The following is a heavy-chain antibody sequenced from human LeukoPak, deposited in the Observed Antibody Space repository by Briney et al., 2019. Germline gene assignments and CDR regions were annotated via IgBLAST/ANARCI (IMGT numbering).Heavy chain of an antibody. CDR1: GGSISSSSYY. J-gene: IGHJ6*02. CDR2: IYYSGST. V-gene: IGHV4-39*07. Sequence: SETLSLTCTVSGGSISSSSYYWGWIRQPPGKGLEWIGSIYYSGSTYYNPSLKSRVTISVDTSKNQFSLKLSSVTAADTAVYYCARGRHSSGWYYYYYCGMDVWGQGTTVTVSS. D-gene: IGHD6-19*01. CDR3: ARGRHSSGWYYYYYCGMDV.